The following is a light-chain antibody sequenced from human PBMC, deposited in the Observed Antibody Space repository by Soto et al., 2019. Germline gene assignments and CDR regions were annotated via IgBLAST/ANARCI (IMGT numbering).Light chain of an antibody. CDR2: GAS. J-gene: IGKJ1*01. CDR1: QDVGRY. CDR3: QHYKNYPWT. V-gene: IGKV1-8*01. Sequence: AIRMTQSPSSLSASAGDRVAIACRASQDVGRYLAWYQQKPGQAPKLLIYGASTLQSGVPSRFSGGGSGTDFALTISCLQSEEFATYYCQHYKNYPWTFGQGTKVEIK.